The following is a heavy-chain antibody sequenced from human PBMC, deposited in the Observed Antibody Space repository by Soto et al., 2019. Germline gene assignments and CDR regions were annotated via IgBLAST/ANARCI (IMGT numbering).Heavy chain of an antibody. Sequence: GGSLRLSCAASGFTFSSYAMSWVRQAPGKGLEWVSAISGSGGSTYYADSVKGRFTISRDNSTSTAYMELSSLRSEDTVVYYCARLVSYGGPMSGDYWGQGTLVTVSS. CDR3: ARLVSYGGPMSGDY. V-gene: IGHV3-23*01. J-gene: IGHJ4*02. CDR1: GFTFSSYA. CDR2: ISGSGGST. D-gene: IGHD4-17*01.